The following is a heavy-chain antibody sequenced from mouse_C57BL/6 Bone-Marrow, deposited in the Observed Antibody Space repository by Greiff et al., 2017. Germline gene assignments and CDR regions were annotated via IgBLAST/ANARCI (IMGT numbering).Heavy chain of an antibody. D-gene: IGHD1-1*01. V-gene: IGHV2-6-1*01. CDR1: GFSLTSYG. Sequence: VQVVESGPGLVAPSQSLSITCTVSGFSLTSYGVHWVRQPPGKGLEWLVVIWSDGSTTYNSALKSRLSISKDNSKSQVFLKMNRLQTDDTAMYSCARHEGSTVPHYYAMDYWGQGTSVTVSS. CDR2: IWSDGST. CDR3: ARHEGSTVPHYYAMDY. J-gene: IGHJ4*01.